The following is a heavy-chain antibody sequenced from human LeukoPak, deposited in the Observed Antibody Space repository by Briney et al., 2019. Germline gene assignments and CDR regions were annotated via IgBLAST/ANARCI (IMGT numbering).Heavy chain of an antibody. Sequence: GGSLRLSCAASGFTFSSYGMHWVRQAPGKGLEWVAFIRYDGSNKYYADSVKGRFTISRDNSKNTLYLQMNSLRAEDTAVYYCARDPHPYDSSGYYDWGQGTLVTVSS. V-gene: IGHV3-30*02. CDR1: GFTFSSYG. CDR2: IRYDGSNK. D-gene: IGHD3-22*01. CDR3: ARDPHPYDSSGYYD. J-gene: IGHJ4*02.